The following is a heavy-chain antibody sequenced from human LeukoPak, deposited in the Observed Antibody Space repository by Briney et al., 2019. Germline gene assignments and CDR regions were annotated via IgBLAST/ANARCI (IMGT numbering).Heavy chain of an antibody. CDR3: ATGRSYDSSGYYYELRFFDY. Sequence: ASVKVSCKVSGYTLTELSMHWVRQAPGKGLEWRGGFDPEDGETIYAQKFQGRVTMTEDTSTDTAYMELSSLRSEDTAVYYCATGRSYDSSGYYYELRFFDYWGQGTLVTVSS. D-gene: IGHD3-22*01. CDR2: FDPEDGET. V-gene: IGHV1-24*01. CDR1: GYTLTELS. J-gene: IGHJ4*02.